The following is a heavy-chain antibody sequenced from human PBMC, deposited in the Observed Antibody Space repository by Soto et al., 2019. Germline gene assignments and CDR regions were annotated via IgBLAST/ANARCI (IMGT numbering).Heavy chain of an antibody. CDR3: ARVPRFDTWYFDY. CDR1: GFSVNTHV. Sequence: QVQLVESGGGVVQPGRSKRLSCAASGFSVNTHVIHWIRQAPGKGLEWVAVLWYDGSREYYADSVKGRFTISRDNSKNMMHLQMDNLRVEDTAVYYCARVPRFDTWYFDYWGQGTLATVSS. J-gene: IGHJ4*02. CDR2: LWYDGSRE. V-gene: IGHV3-33*01. D-gene: IGHD2-2*02.